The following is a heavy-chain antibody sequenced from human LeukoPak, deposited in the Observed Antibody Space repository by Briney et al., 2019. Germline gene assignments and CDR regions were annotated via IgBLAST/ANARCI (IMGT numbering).Heavy chain of an antibody. Sequence: PGGSLRLSCAASGFTFSDHYMDWVRQAPGKGLEWVGRTRNKANSYTTEYAASVKGRFTISRDDSKNSLYLQMNSLKTEDTAVYYCARGGSSSWHDYYYYGMDVWGQGTTVTVSS. CDR1: GFTFSDHY. J-gene: IGHJ6*02. D-gene: IGHD6-13*01. CDR2: TRNKANSYTT. CDR3: ARGGSSSWHDYYYYGMDV. V-gene: IGHV3-72*01.